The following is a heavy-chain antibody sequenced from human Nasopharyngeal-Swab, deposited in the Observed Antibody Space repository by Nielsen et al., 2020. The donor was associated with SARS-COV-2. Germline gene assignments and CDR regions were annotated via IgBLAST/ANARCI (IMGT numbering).Heavy chain of an antibody. Sequence: ETLTLTCTVSGGSMNSYYWYWSRQHPGKGLEWIGYVFNSGSTEYSPPLKRRATISVDTSNNQFSLKLSSVTAADTAVYFCARVPVDDDFWAGYSFDFQGQGTLVTVPS. CDR1: GGSMNSYY. CDR3: ARVPVDDDFWAGYSFDF. J-gene: IGHJ4*02. V-gene: IGHV4-59*01. CDR2: VFNSGST. D-gene: IGHD3/OR15-3a*01.